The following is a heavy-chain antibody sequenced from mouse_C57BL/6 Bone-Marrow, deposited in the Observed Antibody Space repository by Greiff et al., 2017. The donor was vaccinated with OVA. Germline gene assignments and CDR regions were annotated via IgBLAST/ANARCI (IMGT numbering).Heavy chain of an antibody. J-gene: IGHJ4*01. V-gene: IGHV1-9*01. CDR1: GYTFTGYW. CDR3: ARRDYYGSSLYYYAMDY. CDR2: ILPGSGST. D-gene: IGHD1-1*01. Sequence: LMKPGASVQLSCKATGYTFTGYWIEWVKQRPGHGLEWIGEILPGSGSTNYNEKFKGKATFTADTSSNTAYMQLSSLTTEDSAIYYCARRDYYGSSLYYYAMDYWGQGTSVTVSS.